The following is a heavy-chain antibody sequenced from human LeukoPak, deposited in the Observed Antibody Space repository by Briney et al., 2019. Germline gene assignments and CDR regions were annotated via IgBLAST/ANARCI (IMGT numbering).Heavy chain of an antibody. J-gene: IGHJ5*02. D-gene: IGHD1-26*01. V-gene: IGHV4-61*01. CDR3: ARDLIVGATHWFDP. Sequence: SETLSLTCTVSGGSVSSGNYYWSWIRQPPGEGLEWIGYTYYSGSTNYNPSLKSRVTISVDKSKNQFSLKLSSVTAADTAVYYCARDLIVGATHWFDPWGQGTLVTVSS. CDR2: TYYSGST. CDR1: GGSVSSGNYY.